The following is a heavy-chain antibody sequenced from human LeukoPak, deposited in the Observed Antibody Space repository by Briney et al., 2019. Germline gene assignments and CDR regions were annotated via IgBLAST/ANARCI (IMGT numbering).Heavy chain of an antibody. Sequence: SETLSLTRTVSGGSISSSSYYWGWIRQPPGKGLEWIGSIYYSGSTYYNPSLKSRVTISVDTSKNQYSLKLSSVTAADTAVYYCARRHKATVTFDYWGQGTLVTVSS. V-gene: IGHV4-39*01. J-gene: IGHJ4*02. CDR2: IYYSGST. CDR3: ARRHKATVTFDY. D-gene: IGHD4-17*01. CDR1: GGSISSSSYY.